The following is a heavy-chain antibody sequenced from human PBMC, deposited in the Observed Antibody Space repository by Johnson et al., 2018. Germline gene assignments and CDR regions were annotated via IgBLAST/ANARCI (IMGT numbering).Heavy chain of an antibody. V-gene: IGHV3-30*18. Sequence: VQLVESGGGVVQPGRSLRLSCAASGFTFSSYGMYWVRQAPGKGLEWVAVIWYDGSNKYYADSVKGRFTISRDNSKNTVYLQMNSLRPEDTAVYYCAKDPHVNEQLWLPYYYGMDVWGQGTTVTVSS. J-gene: IGHJ6*02. D-gene: IGHD5-18*01. CDR1: GFTFSSYG. CDR2: IWYDGSNK. CDR3: AKDPHVNEQLWLPYYYGMDV.